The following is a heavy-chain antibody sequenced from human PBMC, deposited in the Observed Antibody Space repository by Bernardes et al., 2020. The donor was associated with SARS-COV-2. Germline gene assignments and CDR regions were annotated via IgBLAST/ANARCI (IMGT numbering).Heavy chain of an antibody. D-gene: IGHD1-7*01. J-gene: IGHJ1*01. CDR1: GYSFTSYW. CDR2: IYPGDSDT. V-gene: IGHV5-51*01. Sequence: GGSVKITCKGSGYSFTSYWIGWVRQMPGKGLEWMGIIYPGDSDTRYSPSFQGQVTISADKSISTAYLQWSSLKASDTAMYYCARHGAQRDYLELFQHWGQGTLVTVSS. CDR3: ARHGAQRDYLELFQH.